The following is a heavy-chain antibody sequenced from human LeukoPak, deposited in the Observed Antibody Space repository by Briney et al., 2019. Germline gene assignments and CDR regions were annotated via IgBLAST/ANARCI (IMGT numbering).Heavy chain of an antibody. CDR1: GFTVRRNY. V-gene: IGHV3-66*04. CDR2: IYSGGST. CDR3: ARLYGGNSRGDY. Sequence: GWPLRLSCAASGFTVRRNYMSWVRQAPGKGLEGVSVIYSGGSTYYADSVKGRFTISRDNSKNTLYLQMNSLRAEDTAVYYCARLYGGNSRGDYWGQGTLVTVSS. J-gene: IGHJ4*02. D-gene: IGHD4-23*01.